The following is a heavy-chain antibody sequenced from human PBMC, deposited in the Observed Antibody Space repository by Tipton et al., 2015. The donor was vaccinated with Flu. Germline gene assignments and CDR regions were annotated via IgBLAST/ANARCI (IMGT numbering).Heavy chain of an antibody. CDR2: VYTSGRT. V-gene: IGHV4-61*02. D-gene: IGHD4-17*01. CDR1: GGSIKSVSHY. Sequence: TLSLTCTVSGGSIKSVSHYWSWIRQPAGKGLEWIGRVYTSGRTNYNPSLRSRVTVSVDTSRNQLSLRLTSVTAADTAVYFCARDYGDFNWFESWGQGTLVTVSS. J-gene: IGHJ5*01. CDR3: ARDYGDFNWFES.